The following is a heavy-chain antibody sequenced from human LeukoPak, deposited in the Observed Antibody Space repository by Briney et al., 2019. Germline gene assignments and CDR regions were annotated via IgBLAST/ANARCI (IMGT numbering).Heavy chain of an antibody. V-gene: IGHV4-34*01. CDR3: ASHCSSTSCSVIDY. D-gene: IGHD2-2*01. CDR1: GGSISSYY. Sequence: SETLSLTCTVSGGSISSYYWSWIRQPPGKGLEWIGEINHSGSTNYNPSLKSRVTISVDTSKNQFSLKLSSVTAADTAVYYCASHCSSTSCSVIDYWGQGTLVTVSS. CDR2: INHSGST. J-gene: IGHJ4*02.